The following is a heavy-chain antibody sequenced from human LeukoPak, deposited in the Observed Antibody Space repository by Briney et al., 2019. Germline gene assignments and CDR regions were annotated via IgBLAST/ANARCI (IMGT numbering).Heavy chain of an antibody. D-gene: IGHD6-13*01. CDR3: ARDGSAGSSSCLFDI. V-gene: IGHV3-7*01. Sequence: GGSLRLSCAASGFTFSSYWMSWVRQAPGKGLEWVANIKQDGSEKYYVDSVKGRFTISRDNAKNSLYLQMNSLRAEDTAVYYCARDGSAGSSSCLFDIWGQGTMVTVSS. J-gene: IGHJ3*02. CDR2: IKQDGSEK. CDR1: GFTFSSYW.